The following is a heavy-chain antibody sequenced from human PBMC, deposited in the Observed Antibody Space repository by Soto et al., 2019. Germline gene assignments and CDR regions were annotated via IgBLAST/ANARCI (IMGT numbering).Heavy chain of an antibody. CDR3: VTGAIAARPDYYYYYMDV. CDR1: GYTFTSYG. J-gene: IGHJ6*03. V-gene: IGHV1-18*01. CDR2: ISAYNGNT. Sequence: GASVKVSCKASGYTFTSYGISWVRQAPGQGLEWMGWISAYNGNTNYAQKLQGRFTMTTDTSTSTAYMELRSLRSDDTAVYYCVTGAIAARPDYYYYYMDVWGKGTTVTVSS. D-gene: IGHD6-6*01.